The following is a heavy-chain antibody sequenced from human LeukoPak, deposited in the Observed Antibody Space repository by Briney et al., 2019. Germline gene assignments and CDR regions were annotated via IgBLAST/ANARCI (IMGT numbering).Heavy chain of an antibody. Sequence: ASVKVSCKASGYTFTGYYMHWVRQAPGQGLEWMGWINPNSGGTNYAQKFQGRVTMTRDTSISTAYMELSRLRSDDTAAYYCARVERYCSGGSCYIDYWGQGTLVTVSS. D-gene: IGHD2-15*01. CDR2: INPNSGGT. J-gene: IGHJ4*02. CDR3: ARVERYCSGGSCYIDY. V-gene: IGHV1-2*02. CDR1: GYTFTGYY.